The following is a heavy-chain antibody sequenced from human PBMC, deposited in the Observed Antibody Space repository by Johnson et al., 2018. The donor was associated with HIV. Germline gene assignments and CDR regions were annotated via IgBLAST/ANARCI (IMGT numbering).Heavy chain of an antibody. V-gene: IGHV3-7*05. J-gene: IGHJ3*02. CDR1: GFAFGSYW. CDR3: ASSTGMMTDDAFDI. D-gene: IGHD3-16*01. CDR2: INQYGSEE. Sequence: VQLVESGGGLVQPGGSLRLSCAASGFAFGSYWMHWVRQAPGKGLQWVANINQYGSEEYYVDSVKGRFTISRDNAKNSMYRQMNTLNAEDTAVYYCASSTGMMTDDAFDIWGQGTVVTVSP.